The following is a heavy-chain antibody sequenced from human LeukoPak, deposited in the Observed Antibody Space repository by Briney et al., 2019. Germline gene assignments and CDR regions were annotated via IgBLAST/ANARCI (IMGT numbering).Heavy chain of an antibody. Sequence: GGSLRLSCAASGFTFNRNAISWVRQAPGKGLEWVSTIGGSGDKTFYADSVKGRFTISRDDSKNMLHLQMSSLTGEDTALYYCVRCWDASSGWGDHDYWGQGALVTVSS. CDR2: IGGSGDKT. CDR3: VRCWDASSGWGDHDY. J-gene: IGHJ4*02. V-gene: IGHV3-23*01. D-gene: IGHD6-19*01. CDR1: GFTFNRNA.